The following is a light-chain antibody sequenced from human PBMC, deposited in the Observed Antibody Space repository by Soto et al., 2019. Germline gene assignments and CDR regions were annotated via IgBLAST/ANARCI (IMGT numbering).Light chain of an antibody. J-gene: IGKJ1*01. CDR3: QHYNNCPPWP. CDR1: QSVTIN. V-gene: IGKV3-15*01. CDR2: GAS. Sequence: EIVMTQSPATLSVSPGERATLSCRASQSVTINLAWYQQKPGQAPRLLIYGASTRATGIPARFSGSGSGTEFTLTISSLQSEDFAVYYCQHYNNCPPWPFGQGNKVEIK.